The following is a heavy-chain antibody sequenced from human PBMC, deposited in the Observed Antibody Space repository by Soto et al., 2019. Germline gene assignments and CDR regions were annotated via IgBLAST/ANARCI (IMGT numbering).Heavy chain of an antibody. CDR1: GGSFSGYY. Sequence: ASETLSLTCAVYGGSFSGYYWSWIRQPPGKGLGWIGEINHSGSTNYNPSLKSRVTISVDTSKNQFSLKLSSVTAADTAVYYCARDLRVSERPAALDYWGQGTLVTVSS. CDR2: INHSGST. D-gene: IGHD6-13*01. V-gene: IGHV4-34*01. CDR3: ARDLRVSERPAALDY. J-gene: IGHJ4*02.